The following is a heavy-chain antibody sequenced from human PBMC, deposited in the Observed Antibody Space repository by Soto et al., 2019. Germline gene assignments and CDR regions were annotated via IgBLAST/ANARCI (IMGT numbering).Heavy chain of an antibody. D-gene: IGHD6-13*01. J-gene: IGHJ4*02. CDR3: ARAIAPYYSAY. CDR2: INAGNGNT. Sequence: QVQLVQSGAEEKKPGASVKVSCKASGYTFTSYAMHWVRQAPGQRLEWMGWINAGNGNTKYSQKFQGRVTITRHTSASTAYMELRSMRSEDTAVYYWARAIAPYYSAYWGQGTLVTVSS. CDR1: GYTFTSYA. V-gene: IGHV1-3*05.